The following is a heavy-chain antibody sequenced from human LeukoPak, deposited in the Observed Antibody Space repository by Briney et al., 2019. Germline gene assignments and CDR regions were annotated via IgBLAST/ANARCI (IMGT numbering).Heavy chain of an antibody. CDR3: ARGYNGDYGGDYYFDY. Sequence: SETLSLTCTVSGGSISSGGYYWSWIRQHPGKGLEWIGYIYYSGSTYYNPSLKSRVTISVDTSKNQFSLKLSSVTAADTAVYYCARGYNGDYGGDYYFDYWGQGTLVTVSS. V-gene: IGHV4-31*03. D-gene: IGHD4-17*01. CDR1: GGSISSGGYY. CDR2: IYYSGST. J-gene: IGHJ4*02.